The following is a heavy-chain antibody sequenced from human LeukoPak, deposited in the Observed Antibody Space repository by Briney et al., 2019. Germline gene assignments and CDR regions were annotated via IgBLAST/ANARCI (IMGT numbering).Heavy chain of an antibody. CDR1: GYTFTSYG. D-gene: IGHD2-2*02. J-gene: IGHJ6*03. Sequence: GASVKVSCKASGYTFTSYGISWVRQAPGQGLEWMGWISAYNGNTNYAQKLQGRVTMTTDTSTSTAYMELGSLRSDDTAVYYCARDFPDIVVVPAAISLYYYYYMDVWGKGTTVTVSS. V-gene: IGHV1-18*01. CDR3: ARDFPDIVVVPAAISLYYYYYMDV. CDR2: ISAYNGNT.